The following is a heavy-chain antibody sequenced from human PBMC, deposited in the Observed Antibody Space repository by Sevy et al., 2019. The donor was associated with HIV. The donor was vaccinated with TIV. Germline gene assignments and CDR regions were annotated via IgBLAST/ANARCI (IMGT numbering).Heavy chain of an antibody. CDR1: GGSISSGDYY. CDR3: ARATTGYYDYVWGSYRLDAFDI. CDR2: IYYSGST. Sequence: SETLSLTCTVSGGSISSGDYYWSWIRQPPGKGLEWIGYIYYSGSTYYNPSLKSRVTRSVDTSKNQFSLKLSSVTAADTAVYYCARATTGYYDYVWGSYRLDAFDIWGQGTMVTVSS. J-gene: IGHJ3*02. D-gene: IGHD3-16*02. V-gene: IGHV4-30-4*01.